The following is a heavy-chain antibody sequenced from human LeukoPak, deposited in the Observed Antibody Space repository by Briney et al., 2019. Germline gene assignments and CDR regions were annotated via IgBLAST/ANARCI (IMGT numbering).Heavy chain of an antibody. D-gene: IGHD3-22*01. CDR1: GYTFTSYY. V-gene: IGHV1-46*01. CDR3: ARDGSTGLVNYYDSSGYWGLWFDP. CDR2: INPSGCST. Sequence: ASVKVSCKASGYTFTSYYMHWVRQAPGQGREGVGIINPSGCSTSYAQKFQGRVTMTRDTSTSTVYMALSSLRSEDTAVYYCARDGSTGLVNYYDSSGYWGLWFDPWGQGTLVTVSS. J-gene: IGHJ5*02.